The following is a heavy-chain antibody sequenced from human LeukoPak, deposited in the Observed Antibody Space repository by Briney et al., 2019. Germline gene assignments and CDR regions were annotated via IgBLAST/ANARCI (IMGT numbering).Heavy chain of an antibody. Sequence: ASVKVSCKASGYTFTSYYMHWVRQAPGQGLEWMGIINPSGGSTSYAQKFQGRVTMTRDTSTSTVYMELSSLRSEDTAVYYCARGLAMLWFGENNWFDPWGQGTLVTVSS. CDR3: ARGLAMLWFGENNWFDP. V-gene: IGHV1-46*01. CDR2: INPSGGST. D-gene: IGHD3-10*01. J-gene: IGHJ5*02. CDR1: GYTFTSYY.